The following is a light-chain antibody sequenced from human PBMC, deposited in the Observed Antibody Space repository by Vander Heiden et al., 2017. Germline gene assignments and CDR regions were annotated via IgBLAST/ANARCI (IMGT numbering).Light chain of an antibody. V-gene: IGKV1-5*03. J-gene: IGKJ2*01. Sequence: DIQMTQSPSTLSASVGDSVTITCRASQSISSWLAWYQQKPGKAPKLLIYKASSLESGVPSRFSGSGSGTEFTLTISSLQPDDFATYYCQQYNSYRYTFGQGTKLXIK. CDR1: QSISSW. CDR2: KAS. CDR3: QQYNSYRYT.